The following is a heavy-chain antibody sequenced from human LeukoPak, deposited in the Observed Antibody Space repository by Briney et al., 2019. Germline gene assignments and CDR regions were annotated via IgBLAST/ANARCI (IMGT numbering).Heavy chain of an antibody. V-gene: IGHV4-34*01. CDR3: ASSYYYGSGSYRPFYFDY. CDR1: GESFSGYY. J-gene: IGHJ4*02. CDR2: INHSGSI. D-gene: IGHD3-10*01. Sequence: SETLSLTCAVYGESFSGYYWSWIRQPPGKGLEWIGEINHSGSINYNPSLKSRVTVSVDTSKNQFSLKLSSVTAADTAVYYCASSYYYGSGSYRPFYFDYWGQGTLATVSS.